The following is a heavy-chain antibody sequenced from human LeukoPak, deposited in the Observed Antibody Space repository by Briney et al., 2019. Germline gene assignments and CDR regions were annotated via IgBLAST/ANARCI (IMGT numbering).Heavy chain of an antibody. CDR3: ARGQWQRIDY. CDR2: IYYSGST. CDR1: GGSISSYY. V-gene: IGHV4-59*01. J-gene: IGHJ4*02. D-gene: IGHD6-19*01. Sequence: PSETLSLTCIVSGGSISSYYWSWIRQPPGKGLEWIGYIYYSGSTNYNPSLKSRVTISVDTSKNQFSLKLSSVTAADTAVYYCARGQWQRIDYWGQGTLVTVSS.